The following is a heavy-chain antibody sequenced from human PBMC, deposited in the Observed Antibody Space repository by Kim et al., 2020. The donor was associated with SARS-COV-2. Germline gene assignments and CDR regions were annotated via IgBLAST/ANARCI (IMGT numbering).Heavy chain of an antibody. CDR1: GGSISSYY. V-gene: IGHV4-59*01. CDR2: IYYSGST. J-gene: IGHJ6*02. Sequence: SETLSLTCTVSGGSISSYYWSWIRQPPGKGLEWIGYIYYSGSTNYNPSLKSRVTISVDTSKNQFSLKLSSVTAADTAVYYCARTPTHYYDSSGLYYYYGMDVWGQGTTVTVSS. CDR3: ARTPTHYYDSSGLYYYYGMDV. D-gene: IGHD3-22*01.